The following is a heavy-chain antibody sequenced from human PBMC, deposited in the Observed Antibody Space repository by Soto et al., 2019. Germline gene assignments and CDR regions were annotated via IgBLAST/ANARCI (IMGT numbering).Heavy chain of an antibody. CDR3: ARDSDAFDV. J-gene: IGHJ3*01. V-gene: IGHV3-23*01. Sequence: PGGSLRLSCATSGFTFSDHAMHWVRQAPGEGLEWVSGVRGDFVTTPYTDSVKGRFTISRDSSKNTLYLQMNNLRPEDTAVYYCARDSDAFDVWGQGTMVTVSS. CDR2: VRGDFVTT. CDR1: GFTFSDHA.